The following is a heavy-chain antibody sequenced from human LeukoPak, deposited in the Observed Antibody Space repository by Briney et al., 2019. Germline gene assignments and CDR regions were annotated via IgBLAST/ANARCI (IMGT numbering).Heavy chain of an antibody. CDR1: GFTFSSYA. Sequence: PGGSLRLSCAASGFTFSSYAMSWVRQAPGKGLEWVSAISGSGGSTNYVDSVKGRFTISRDNSKNTVHLQLESLRVEDTAVYYCAKGSRYNSGLLHYMDVWGKGTTVTVSS. J-gene: IGHJ6*03. V-gene: IGHV3-23*01. CDR2: ISGSGGST. D-gene: IGHD5-12*01. CDR3: AKGSRYNSGLLHYMDV.